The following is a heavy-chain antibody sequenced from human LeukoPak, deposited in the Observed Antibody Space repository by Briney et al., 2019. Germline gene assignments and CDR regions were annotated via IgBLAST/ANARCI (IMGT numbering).Heavy chain of an antibody. CDR2: INSDGSST. D-gene: IGHD2-2*01. J-gene: IGHJ4*02. CDR1: GFTFSSYW. V-gene: IGHV3-74*01. CDR3: GRGELPAAVDC. Sequence: GGSLRLSCAASGFTFSSYWMHWVRQAPGKGLVWVSRINSDGSSTIYADSVKGRFTISRDNAKNTLYLQMNSLRVEDTAVYYCGRGELPAAVDCWGQGTLVTVSS.